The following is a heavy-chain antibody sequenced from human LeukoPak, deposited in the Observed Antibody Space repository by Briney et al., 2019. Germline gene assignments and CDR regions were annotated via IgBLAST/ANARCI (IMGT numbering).Heavy chain of an antibody. Sequence: ASVKVSCKASGYTFTSYGISWVRQAPGQGLEWMGIINPSGGSTSYAQRFQGRVTMTRDTSTSTVYMELSSLRSEDTAVYYCARAAAAGDRLDYWGQGTLVTVSS. D-gene: IGHD6-13*01. J-gene: IGHJ4*02. CDR1: GYTFTSYG. V-gene: IGHV1-46*01. CDR3: ARAAAAGDRLDY. CDR2: INPSGGST.